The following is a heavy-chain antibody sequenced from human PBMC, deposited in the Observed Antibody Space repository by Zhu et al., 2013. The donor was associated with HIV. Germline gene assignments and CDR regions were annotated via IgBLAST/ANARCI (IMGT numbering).Heavy chain of an antibody. CDR3: ARVFSSPPTSPTRTFPGGXFDI. D-gene: IGHD3-16*01. J-gene: IGHJ3*02. CDR1: GGTFSSYA. V-gene: IGHV1-69*12. CDR2: IIPIFGIA. Sequence: QVQLVQSGAEVKKPGSSVKVSCKASGGTFSSYAISWVRQAPGQGLEWMGWIIPIFGIANYAQKFQGRVTITADESTSTAYMELSSLRSEDTAVYYCARVFSSPPTSPTRTFPGGXFDIWGQGTMVTVSS.